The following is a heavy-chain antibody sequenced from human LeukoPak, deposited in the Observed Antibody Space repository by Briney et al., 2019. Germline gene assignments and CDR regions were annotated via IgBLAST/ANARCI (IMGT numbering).Heavy chain of an antibody. CDR2: IYHSGST. CDR1: GGSFSGYY. V-gene: IGHV4-34*01. Sequence: PSETLSLTCAVYGGSFSGYYWSWIRQPPGKGLEWIGEIYHSGSTNYNPSLKSRVTISVDKSKNQFSLKLSSVTAADTAVYYCASSAGEDAFDIWGQGTMVTVSS. J-gene: IGHJ3*02. CDR3: ASSAGEDAFDI.